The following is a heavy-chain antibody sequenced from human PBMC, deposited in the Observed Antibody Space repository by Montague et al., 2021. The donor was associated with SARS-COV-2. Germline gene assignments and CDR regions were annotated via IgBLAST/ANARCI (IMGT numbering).Heavy chain of an antibody. CDR1: GFTFSSYG. D-gene: IGHD3-10*01. J-gene: IGHJ6*02. CDR2: ISYDGSNK. Sequence: SLRLSCAASGFTFSSYGMHWVRQAPGKGLEWVAVISYDGSNKYYADSVKGRFTISRDNSKNTLYLQMNSLRAEDTAVYYCAKDARREEAALKLWFGELSGLYGMDVWGQGTTVTVSS. V-gene: IGHV3-30*18. CDR3: AKDARREEAALKLWFGELSGLYGMDV.